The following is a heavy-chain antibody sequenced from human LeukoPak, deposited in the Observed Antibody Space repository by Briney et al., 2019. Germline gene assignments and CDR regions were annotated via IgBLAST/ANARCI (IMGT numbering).Heavy chain of an antibody. CDR3: ARVNYYGFDP. V-gene: IGHV4-59*01. D-gene: IGHD3-10*01. CDR1: GGSISSYY. Sequence: PSETLSLTCTVSGGSISSYYWSWIRQPPGKGLEWIGYIYYSGSTNYNPSLKSRVTISVDTSKDQLSLKLSTVTAADTAVYYCARVNYYGFDPWGQGTLVTVSS. J-gene: IGHJ5*02. CDR2: IYYSGST.